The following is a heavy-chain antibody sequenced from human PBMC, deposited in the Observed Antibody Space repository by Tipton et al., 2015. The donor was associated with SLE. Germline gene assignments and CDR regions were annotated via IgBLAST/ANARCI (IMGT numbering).Heavy chain of an antibody. Sequence: SLRLSCAASGFNFDDYAMHWVRQGPGKGLEWVSGISWDSGSLDYADSVKGRFTISRDNAKNSLYLQMNSLRPGDTALYYCAKAPFEKGPYYYYYYMDVWGRGTTVTVSS. CDR2: ISWDSGSL. CDR1: GFNFDDYA. V-gene: IGHV3-9*01. D-gene: IGHD3-9*01. J-gene: IGHJ6*03. CDR3: AKAPFEKGPYYYYYYMDV.